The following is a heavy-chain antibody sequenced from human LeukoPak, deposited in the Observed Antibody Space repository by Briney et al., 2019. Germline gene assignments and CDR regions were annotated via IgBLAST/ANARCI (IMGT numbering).Heavy chain of an antibody. J-gene: IGHJ4*02. Sequence: SETLSLTCTVSGGSISSSSYYWGWIRQPPGKGLEWIGSIYYIGSAYDNPSLKSRVTISVDTSKNQFSLKLSSVTAADTAVYYCARVPVDTAMVGDYYFDYWGQGTLVTVSS. D-gene: IGHD5-18*01. CDR2: IYYIGSA. V-gene: IGHV4-39*07. CDR1: GGSISSSSYY. CDR3: ARVPVDTAMVGDYYFDY.